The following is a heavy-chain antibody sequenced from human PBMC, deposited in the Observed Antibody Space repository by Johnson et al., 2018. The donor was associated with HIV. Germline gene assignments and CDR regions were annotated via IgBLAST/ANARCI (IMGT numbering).Heavy chain of an antibody. Sequence: QVQLVESGGGVVKPGGSLRLSCEASGFSFSAYYMTWIRQAPGKGLEWVSSISSSGTPKYYADSVKGRFTISRDNGKNSLYLQMNSLRVEDTAVYYCARASQSSGWYGRLGDAFDIWGQGTMVTVSS. CDR1: GFSFSAYY. CDR3: ARASQSSGWYGRLGDAFDI. CDR2: ISSSGTPK. D-gene: IGHD6-19*01. J-gene: IGHJ3*02. V-gene: IGHV3-11*04.